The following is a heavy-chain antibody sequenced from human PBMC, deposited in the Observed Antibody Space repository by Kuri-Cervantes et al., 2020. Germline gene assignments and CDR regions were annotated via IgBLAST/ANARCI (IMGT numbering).Heavy chain of an antibody. V-gene: IGHV3-30*03. CDR3: ARDRAAAGPRRYFDY. Sequence: GESLKISCAASGFTFSSYGMHWVRQAPGKGLEWVAVISYDGSNKYYADSVKGRFTISRDNAKNSLYLQMNSLRAEDTAVYYCARDRAAAGPRRYFDYWGQGTLVTVSS. J-gene: IGHJ4*02. D-gene: IGHD6-13*01. CDR2: ISYDGSNK. CDR1: GFTFSSYG.